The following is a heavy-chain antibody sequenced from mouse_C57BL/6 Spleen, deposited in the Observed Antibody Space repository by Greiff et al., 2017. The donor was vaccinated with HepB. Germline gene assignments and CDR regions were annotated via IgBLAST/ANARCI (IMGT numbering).Heavy chain of an antibody. CDR1: GYTFTSYW. D-gene: IGHD2-4*01. Sequence: QVQLQQPGAELVKPGASVKVSCKASGYTFTSYWMHWVKQRPGQGLEWIGRIYPSDSDTNYNQKFKGKATLTVDKSSSTAYMQLSSLTSEDSAVYYCANIYYDSLYFDYWGQGTTLTVSS. CDR2: IYPSDSDT. V-gene: IGHV1-74*01. CDR3: ANIYYDSLYFDY. J-gene: IGHJ2*01.